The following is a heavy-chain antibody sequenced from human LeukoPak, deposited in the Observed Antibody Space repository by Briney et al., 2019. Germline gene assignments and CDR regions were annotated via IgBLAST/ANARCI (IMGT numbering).Heavy chain of an antibody. Sequence: SETLSLTCTVSGGSISSGGYYWSWIRQHPGKGLERIGYIYYSGSTYYNPSLKSRVTISVDTSKNQFSLKLSSVTAADTAVYYCARDSGTPFDYWGQGTLVTVSS. V-gene: IGHV4-31*03. D-gene: IGHD1-7*01. CDR1: GGSISSGGYY. CDR2: IYYSGST. J-gene: IGHJ4*02. CDR3: ARDSGTPFDY.